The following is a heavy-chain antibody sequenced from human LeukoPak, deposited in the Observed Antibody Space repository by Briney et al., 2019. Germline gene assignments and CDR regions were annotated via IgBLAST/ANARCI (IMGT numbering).Heavy chain of an antibody. V-gene: IGHV1-69*13. Sequence: EASVKVSCKASGGTFSSYAISWVRQAPGQGLEWMGGIIPIFGTANYAQKFQGRVTITADESTSTAYMELSSLRSEDTAVYYCASLLVGANDYFDYWGQGTLVTVSS. CDR3: ASLLVGANDYFDY. CDR2: IIPIFGTA. CDR1: GGTFSSYA. D-gene: IGHD1-26*01. J-gene: IGHJ4*02.